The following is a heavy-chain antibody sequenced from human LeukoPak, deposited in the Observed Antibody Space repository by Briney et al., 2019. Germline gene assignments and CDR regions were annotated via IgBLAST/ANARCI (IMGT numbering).Heavy chain of an antibody. CDR2: ISGSGGST. D-gene: IGHD3-3*01. CDR1: GFTFSSYS. Sequence: GGSLRLSCAASGFTFSSYSMNWVRQAPGKGLEWVSAISGSGGSTYYADSVKGRFAISRDNSKNTLYLQMNSLRAEDTAVYYCAKRSYDFWSGYYRYWGQGTLVTVSS. CDR3: AKRSYDFWSGYYRY. V-gene: IGHV3-23*01. J-gene: IGHJ4*02.